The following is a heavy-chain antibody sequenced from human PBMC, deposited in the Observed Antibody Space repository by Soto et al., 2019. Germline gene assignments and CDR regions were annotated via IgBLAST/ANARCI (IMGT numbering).Heavy chain of an antibody. V-gene: IGHV4-4*07. CDR3: ARDQGVVVTADNWFDP. CDR2: IFSSGST. CDR1: GGSITDYS. Sequence: SETLSLTCTVSGGSITDYSLVLIRQSAGKGLAWIGRIFSSGSTNYNPSLKGRITMSLDTSKNQFSLKLNSATATDTAVYICARDQGVVVTADNWFDPWGQGILVTVSS. J-gene: IGHJ5*02. D-gene: IGHD2-21*02.